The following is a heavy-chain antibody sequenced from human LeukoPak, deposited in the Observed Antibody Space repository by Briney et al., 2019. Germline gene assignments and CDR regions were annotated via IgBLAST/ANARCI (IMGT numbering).Heavy chain of an antibody. Sequence: PGGSLRLSCAASGFTFSSYSMNWVRQAPGKGLEWVSSISSSSSYIYYADSVKGRFTISRDNAKNSLYLQINSLRAEDTAVYYCARGLWFGELFRGSQTNWGQGTLVTVSS. CDR1: GFTFSSYS. J-gene: IGHJ4*02. V-gene: IGHV3-21*01. CDR3: ARGLWFGELFRGSQTN. CDR2: ISSSSSYI. D-gene: IGHD3-10*01.